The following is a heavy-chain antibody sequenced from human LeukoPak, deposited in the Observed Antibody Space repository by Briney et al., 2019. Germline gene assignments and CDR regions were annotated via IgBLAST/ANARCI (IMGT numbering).Heavy chain of an antibody. D-gene: IGHD3-16*02. V-gene: IGHV1-2*02. Sequence: ASVKVSSKASGYTFTGYYMHWVRQAPGQGLEWMGWINPNSGDTNYAQKFQGRVTMTRDTSISTAYMELSSLRSDDTAVYYCARDYYDYVWGSYPIFDYWGQGTLVTVSS. CDR2: INPNSGDT. CDR3: ARDYYDYVWGSYPIFDY. CDR1: GYTFTGYY. J-gene: IGHJ4*02.